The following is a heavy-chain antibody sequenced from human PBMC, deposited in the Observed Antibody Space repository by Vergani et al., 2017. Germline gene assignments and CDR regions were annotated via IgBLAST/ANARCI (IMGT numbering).Heavy chain of an antibody. Sequence: QVQLVQSGAEVKKPGSSVKVSCKASGGTFSSYTISWVRQAPGQGLEWMGRIIPILGIANYAQKFQGRVTITADKSTSTAYMELSSLRSEDTAVYYCARRDHSGWLFDYWGQGTLVTVSS. D-gene: IGHD6-19*01. CDR1: GGTFSSYT. V-gene: IGHV1-69*02. CDR3: ARRDHSGWLFDY. J-gene: IGHJ4*02. CDR2: IIPILGIA.